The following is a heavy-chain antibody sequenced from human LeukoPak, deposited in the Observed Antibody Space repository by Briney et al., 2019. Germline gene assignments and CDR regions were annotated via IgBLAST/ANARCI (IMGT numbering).Heavy chain of an antibody. V-gene: IGHV4-39*01. Sequence: SETLSLTCTVSGGSISSSSYYWGWIRQPPGKGLEWIGSIYYSGSTYYNPSLKSRVTISVDTSKNQFSLKLSSVTAADTAVYYCARLPRDCTNGVCPFYYGMDAWGQGTTVTVSS. J-gene: IGHJ6*02. CDR3: ARLPRDCTNGVCPFYYGMDA. CDR1: GGSISSSSYY. D-gene: IGHD2-8*01. CDR2: IYYSGST.